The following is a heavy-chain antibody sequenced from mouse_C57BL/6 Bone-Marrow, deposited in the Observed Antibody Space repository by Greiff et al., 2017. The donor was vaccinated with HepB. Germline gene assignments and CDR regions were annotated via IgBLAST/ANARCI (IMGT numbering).Heavy chain of an antibody. CDR3: ASAMYRSYDWFAY. CDR2: IWSGGST. Sequence: VQLQQSGPGLVQPSQTLSITCTASGFSLTSYGVHWVRQSPGKGLEWLGVIWSGGSTDYNAAFISRLSISKDNSKSQFFFKMNSLQADDTAIYYCASAMYRSYDWFAYWGQGTIVTVSA. V-gene: IGHV2-2*01. J-gene: IGHJ3*01. D-gene: IGHD1-1*01. CDR1: GFSLTSYG.